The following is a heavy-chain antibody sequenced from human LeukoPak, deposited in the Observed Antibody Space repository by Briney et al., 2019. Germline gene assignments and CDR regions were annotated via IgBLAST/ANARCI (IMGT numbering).Heavy chain of an antibody. CDR1: GFTFSSYS. J-gene: IGHJ4*02. V-gene: IGHV3-23*01. D-gene: IGHD3-22*01. Sequence: PGGSLRLSCAASGFTFSSYSMSWVRQAPGKGLEWVSAISGSGGSTYYADSVKGRFTISRDNSKNTLYLQMNSLRAEDTAVYYCAKDGGYYDSRDLYWGQGTLVTVSS. CDR2: ISGSGGST. CDR3: AKDGGYYDSRDLY.